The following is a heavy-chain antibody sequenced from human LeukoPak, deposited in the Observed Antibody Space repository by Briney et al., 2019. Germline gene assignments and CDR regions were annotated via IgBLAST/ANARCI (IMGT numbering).Heavy chain of an antibody. CDR3: ARDREGKWELLRGEFDY. V-gene: IGHV3-23*01. CDR1: GFTFSTYA. J-gene: IGHJ4*02. D-gene: IGHD1-26*01. CDR2: ISGSGDST. Sequence: PGGSLRLSCATSGFTFSTYAMSWVRQAPGKGLEWVSGISGSGDSTNYADSVKGRFTIARDNSKNTLHLQMNSLRAEGTAVYYCARDREGKWELLRGEFDYWGQGTLVTVSS.